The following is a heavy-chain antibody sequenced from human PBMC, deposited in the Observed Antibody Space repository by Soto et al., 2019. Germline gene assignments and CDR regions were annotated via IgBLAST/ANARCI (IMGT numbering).Heavy chain of an antibody. CDR1: GFTFSSYG. D-gene: IGHD3-10*01. CDR2: IWYDGSNK. Sequence: QVQLVESGGGVVQPGRSLRLSCAASGFTFSSYGMHWVRQAPGKGLEWAAVIWYDGSNKYYADSVKGRFTISRDNSKNTLYLQMNSLRAEDTAVYYCARDKVTMVRGNLDYWGQGTLVTVSS. V-gene: IGHV3-33*01. CDR3: ARDKVTMVRGNLDY. J-gene: IGHJ4*02.